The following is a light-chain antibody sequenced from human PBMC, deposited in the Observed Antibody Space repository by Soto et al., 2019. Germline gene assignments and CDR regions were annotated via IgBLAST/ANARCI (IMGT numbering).Light chain of an antibody. CDR3: PQYANDPLT. Sequence: EIVLTQSPGTLSLSPGDRATLSCRASQSVGRDYLAWFQHKAGQAPRLLVHGASNRATGIPDRFSGSGSGTDFTLTITRLEPGDFAVYYCPQYANDPLTFGGGTKVEI. V-gene: IGKV3-20*01. J-gene: IGKJ4*01. CDR2: GAS. CDR1: QSVGRDY.